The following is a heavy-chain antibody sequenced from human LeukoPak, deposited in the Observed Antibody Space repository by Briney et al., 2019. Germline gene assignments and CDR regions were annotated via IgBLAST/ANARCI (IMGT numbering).Heavy chain of an antibody. D-gene: IGHD6-13*01. V-gene: IGHV3-9*03. CDR1: GFXXXDXX. CDR3: AKATYSSSWYSFDY. CDR2: ISCNSCSI. Sequence: GFXXXDXXXXWVRHAPGKXXXXXLCISCNSCSIVYADSVKGRFTISRDNAKNSLYLQMNSLRAEDMALYYCAKATYSSSWYSFDYWGQGTLVTVSS. J-gene: IGHJ4*02.